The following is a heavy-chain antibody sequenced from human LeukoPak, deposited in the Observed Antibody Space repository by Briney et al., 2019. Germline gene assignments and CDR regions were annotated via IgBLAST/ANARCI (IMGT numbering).Heavy chain of an antibody. V-gene: IGHV1-18*01. CDR3: ARATYYGDYVGYWFDP. CDR1: GGTFSSYA. Sequence: ASVKVSCKASGGTFSSYAISWVRQAPGQGLEWMGWISAYNGDTNYAQKLQGRVTMTTDTSTSTAYMELRSLRSDDTAVYYCARATYYGDYVGYWFDPWGQGTLVTVSS. CDR2: ISAYNGDT. D-gene: IGHD4-17*01. J-gene: IGHJ5*02.